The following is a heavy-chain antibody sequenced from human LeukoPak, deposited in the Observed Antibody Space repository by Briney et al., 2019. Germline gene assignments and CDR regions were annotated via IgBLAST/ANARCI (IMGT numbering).Heavy chain of an antibody. CDR1: GFTFIIYG. CDR2: ISVHDGKT. Sequence: VASVKVSCKTSGFTFIIYGTNWVRQAPGQGPEWMGWISVHDGKTKYAQKFHDRVSLTTDTSTRTAYMELRRLRSDDTAVYYCARVDCSGDECYSEDHWGQGTLVTVSS. J-gene: IGHJ4*02. CDR3: ARVDCSGDECYSEDH. D-gene: IGHD2-15*01. V-gene: IGHV1-18*01.